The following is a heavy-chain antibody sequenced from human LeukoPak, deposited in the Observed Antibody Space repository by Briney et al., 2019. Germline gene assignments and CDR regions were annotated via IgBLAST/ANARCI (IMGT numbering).Heavy chain of an antibody. CDR2: INWNGGST. Sequence: GGSLRLSCAASGFTFDDYVMSWVGPATGKGLEWVCGINWNGGSTGYADCLKGRFTISRDNAKNSLYLQMHSLRAEDTALYYCARDSGSASAFDIWGQGTMVTVSS. J-gene: IGHJ3*02. CDR3: ARDSGSASAFDI. CDR1: GFTFDDYV. D-gene: IGHD2-15*01. V-gene: IGHV3-20*04.